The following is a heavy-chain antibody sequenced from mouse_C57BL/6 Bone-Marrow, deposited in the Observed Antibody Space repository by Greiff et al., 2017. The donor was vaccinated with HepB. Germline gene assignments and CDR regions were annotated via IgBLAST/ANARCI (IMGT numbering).Heavy chain of an antibody. Sequence: QVQLQQPGAELVRPGTSVKLSCKASGYTFTSYWMHWVKQRPGQGLEWIGVIDPSDSYTNYNQKFKGKATLTVDTSSRTAYMQLSSLTSEDSAVYYCARKGHWGQGTTLTGSS. J-gene: IGHJ2*01. V-gene: IGHV1-59*01. CDR3: ARKGH. CDR2: IDPSDSYT. CDR1: GYTFTSYW.